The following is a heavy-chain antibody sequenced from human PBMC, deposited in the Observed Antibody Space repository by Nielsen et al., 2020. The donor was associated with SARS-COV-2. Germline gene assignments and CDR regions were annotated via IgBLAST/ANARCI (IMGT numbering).Heavy chain of an antibody. D-gene: IGHD2-15*01. J-gene: IGHJ6*02. Sequence: WVRQAPGQGLAWMGWITTHDGLTNYAHKLQGRVTMATDTSTSTVYMELRSLRSDDTAVHYCARDRDPTGANIVLLVAANQGMDVWGQGTTVTVSS. CDR3: ARDRDPTGANIVLLVAANQGMDV. V-gene: IGHV1-18*01. CDR2: ITTHDGLT.